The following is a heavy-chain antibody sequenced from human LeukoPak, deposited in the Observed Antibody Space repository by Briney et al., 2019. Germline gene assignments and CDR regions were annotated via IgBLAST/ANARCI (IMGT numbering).Heavy chain of an antibody. D-gene: IGHD3-22*01. J-gene: IGHJ4*02. CDR2: MSSSSSCI. CDR1: GFTFSSYS. Sequence: PGGSLRLSCAASGFTFSSYSMNWVRQAPGKGLEWVSSMSSSSSCIYYADSVKGRFTISRDNAKNSLYLQMNSLRAEDTAVYYCARGSRQLDYYDSSGYSPGYWGQGTLVTVSS. V-gene: IGHV3-21*01. CDR3: ARGSRQLDYYDSSGYSPGY.